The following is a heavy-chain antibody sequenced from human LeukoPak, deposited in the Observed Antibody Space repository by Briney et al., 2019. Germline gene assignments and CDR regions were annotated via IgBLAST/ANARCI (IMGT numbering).Heavy chain of an antibody. CDR1: GGSFSGYY. V-gene: IGHV4-34*01. CDR2: INHSGST. Sequence: SETLSLTCAVYGGSFSGYYWSWIRRPPGKGLEWIGEINHSGSTNYNPSLKSRVTISVDTSKNQFSLKLSSVTAADTAVYYCARMEGNYYYYMDVWGKGTTVTVSS. D-gene: IGHD3-10*01. J-gene: IGHJ6*03. CDR3: ARMEGNYYYYMDV.